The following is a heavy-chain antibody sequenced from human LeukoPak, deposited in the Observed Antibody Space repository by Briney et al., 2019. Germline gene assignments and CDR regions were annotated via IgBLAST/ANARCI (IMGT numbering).Heavy chain of an antibody. CDR3: ARKVYRYNVFWSGKGYFDY. J-gene: IGHJ4*02. CDR2: INHSGST. V-gene: IGHV4-34*01. Sequence: SETLSLTCAVYGGSFSGYYWSWIRQPPGKGLEWIGEINHSGSTNYNPSLKSRVTISVDTSKNQFSLKLSSVTAADTAVYYCARKVYRYNVFWSGKGYFDYWGQGTLVTVSS. D-gene: IGHD3-3*01. CDR1: GGSFSGYY.